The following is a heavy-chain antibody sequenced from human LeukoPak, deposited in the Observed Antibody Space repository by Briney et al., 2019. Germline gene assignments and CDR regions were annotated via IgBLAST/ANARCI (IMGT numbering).Heavy chain of an antibody. CDR3: ARVGYSSSWYLTRSGYYFDY. Sequence: ASVKVSCKASGYTFTSYGISWVRQAPGQGLEWMGWISAYNGNTNYAQKLQGSVTMTTDTSTSTAYMELRSLRSDDTAVYYCARVGYSSSWYLTRSGYYFDYWGQGTLVTVSS. CDR2: ISAYNGNT. V-gene: IGHV1-18*01. D-gene: IGHD6-13*01. CDR1: GYTFTSYG. J-gene: IGHJ4*02.